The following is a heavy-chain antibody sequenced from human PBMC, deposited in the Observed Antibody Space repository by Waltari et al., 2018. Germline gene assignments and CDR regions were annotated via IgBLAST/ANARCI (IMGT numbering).Heavy chain of an antibody. CDR3: ARGRSYCSGGTCYSDWWYFDL. CDR2: IYGSGSI. V-gene: IGHV4-59*01. Sequence: QFQLQESAPGRVKPSETLPLTCTVSGAPINTYSWPWIRQTPGKGLDWIGCIYGSGSINYNPSLKSRVTISVDPSKKQISLNFTSVTAADTAVYHCARGRSYCSGGTCYSDWWYFDLWGRGTLVAVSS. D-gene: IGHD2-15*01. J-gene: IGHJ2*01. CDR1: GAPINTYS.